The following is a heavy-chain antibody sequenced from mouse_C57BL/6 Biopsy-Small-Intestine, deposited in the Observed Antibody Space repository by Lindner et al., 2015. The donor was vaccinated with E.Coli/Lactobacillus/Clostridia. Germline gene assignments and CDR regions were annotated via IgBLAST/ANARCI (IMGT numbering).Heavy chain of an antibody. Sequence: SVKVSCKASGVMYNDYAISWVRQAPGQGLEWMGRIIPVLGIPNYEERFKGRLTFTADKATRTAYMDLSSLTSEDTAVYYCARVTTITTYAMDVWGQGTTVTVSS. CDR3: ARVTTITTYAMDV. V-gene: IGHV1-62-2*01. J-gene: IGHJ1*01. CDR1: GVMYNDYA. D-gene: IGHD2-12*01. CDR2: IIPVLGIP.